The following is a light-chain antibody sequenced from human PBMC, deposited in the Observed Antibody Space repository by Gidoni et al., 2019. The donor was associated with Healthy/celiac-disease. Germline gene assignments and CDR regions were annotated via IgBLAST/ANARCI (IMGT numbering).Light chain of an antibody. V-gene: IGLV2-14*01. CDR3: SSYTSSSTPDWV. Sequence: DVGGYNYVSWYQQHPGKAPKLMIYEVSNRPSGVSNRFSGSKSGNTASLTISGLQAEDEADYYCSSYTSSSTPDWVFGGGTKLTVL. J-gene: IGLJ3*02. CDR1: DVGGYNY. CDR2: EVS.